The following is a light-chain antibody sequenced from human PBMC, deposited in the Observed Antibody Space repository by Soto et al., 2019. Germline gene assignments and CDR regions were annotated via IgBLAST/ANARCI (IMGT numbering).Light chain of an antibody. J-gene: IGKJ2*01. Sequence: DIQMTQSRSSLSASVGDRVTITCRPSQSIDNFLNWYQQKPGKAPNLLIYAASSLQSGVSSRFSGSGSGTDLTLTISSLQPEDSATYYCQQSYSLPYTFGQGTKVEIK. CDR3: QQSYSLPYT. V-gene: IGKV1-39*01. CDR1: QSIDNF. CDR2: AAS.